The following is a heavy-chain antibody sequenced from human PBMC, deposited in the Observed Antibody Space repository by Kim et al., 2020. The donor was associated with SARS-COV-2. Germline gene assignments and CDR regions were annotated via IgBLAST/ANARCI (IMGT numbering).Heavy chain of an antibody. CDR2: IWYDGSNK. V-gene: IGHV3-33*06. CDR1: GFTFSSYA. Sequence: GGSLRLSCAASGFTFSSYAMHWVRQAPGKGLEWVAVIWYDGSNKYYADSVKGRFTISRDNSKNTLYLQMNSLRAEDTAVYYCANRGDYGDPYYYGMDVWGQGTTVTVSS. CDR3: ANRGDYGDPYYYGMDV. J-gene: IGHJ6*02. D-gene: IGHD4-17*01.